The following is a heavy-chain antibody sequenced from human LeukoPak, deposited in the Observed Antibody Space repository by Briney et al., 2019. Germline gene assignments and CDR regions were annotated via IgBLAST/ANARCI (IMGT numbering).Heavy chain of an antibody. Sequence: SETLSLTCTVSGDSISSSSYYWGCIRQPPGKGLECIGSIYYSGSTSYNPSLKSRVTISLDTSKNQFSLKLTSVTAADTAVYYCARKGYSISWYSPWGQGTLVTVSS. J-gene: IGHJ5*02. CDR1: GDSISSSSYY. CDR3: ARKGYSISWYSP. D-gene: IGHD6-13*01. CDR2: IYYSGST. V-gene: IGHV4-39*07.